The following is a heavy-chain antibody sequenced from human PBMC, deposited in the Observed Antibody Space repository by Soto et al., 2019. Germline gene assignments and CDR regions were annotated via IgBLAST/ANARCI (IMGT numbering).Heavy chain of an antibody. CDR2: ISPGSRYP. CDR3: VRGGGGGLFDP. D-gene: IGHD2-15*01. Sequence: GGSLRLSCAGSGFTFGDSYMSWIRQAPGKGLEWLSYISPGSRYPAYADSVKGRFTISRDNAKRSLYLQMMGLTAEDTAIYYCVRGGGGGLFDPWGQGTMVTVSS. V-gene: IGHV3-11*06. J-gene: IGHJ5*02. CDR1: GFTFGDSY.